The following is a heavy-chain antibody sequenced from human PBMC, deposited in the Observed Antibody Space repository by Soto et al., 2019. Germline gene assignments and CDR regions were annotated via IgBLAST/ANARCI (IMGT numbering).Heavy chain of an antibody. CDR1: SGP. Sequence: SGPRLIVRQAPGKGLEWVAVISYDGSNKYYADSVKGRFTISRDNSKNTLYLQMNSLRAEDTAVYYCSREGGYSRGQVPGAHCGQGTLVTVSS. CDR3: SREGGYSRGQVPGAH. CDR2: ISYDGSNK. J-gene: IGHJ4*02. V-gene: IGHV3-30-3*01. D-gene: IGHD6-19*01.